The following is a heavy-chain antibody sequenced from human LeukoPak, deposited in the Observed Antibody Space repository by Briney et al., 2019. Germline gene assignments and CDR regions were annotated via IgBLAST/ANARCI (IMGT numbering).Heavy chain of an antibody. CDR1: GFTVSSNY. CDR3: ARTRSSVFLPFDY. Sequence: GGSLRLSCAASGFTVSSNYMSWVRQAPGKGLEWVSYITNSGNSKSYADSVKGRFTISRDNTKSSLYLQMNGLRAEDTAVYYCARTRSSVFLPFDYGGQGILVTVSS. D-gene: IGHD3-22*01. CDR2: ITNSGNSK. V-gene: IGHV3-11*06. J-gene: IGHJ4*02.